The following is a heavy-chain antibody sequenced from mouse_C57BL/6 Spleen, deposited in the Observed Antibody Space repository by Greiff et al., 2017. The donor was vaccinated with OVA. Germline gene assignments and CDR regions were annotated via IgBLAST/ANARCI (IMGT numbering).Heavy chain of an antibody. CDR3: ARDPYSKDAMDY. Sequence: QVQLQQPGAELVRPGSSVKLSCKASGYTFTSYWMHWVKQRPIQGLEWIGNIDPSDSETHYNQKFKDKATLTVDKSSSTAYMQLSSLTSEDSAVYYCARDPYSKDAMDYWGQGTSVTVSS. CDR2: IDPSDSET. V-gene: IGHV1-52*01. CDR1: GYTFTSYW. J-gene: IGHJ4*01. D-gene: IGHD2-5*01.